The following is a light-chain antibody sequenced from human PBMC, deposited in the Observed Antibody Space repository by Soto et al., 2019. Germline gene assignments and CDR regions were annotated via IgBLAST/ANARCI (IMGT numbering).Light chain of an antibody. CDR2: GAS. V-gene: IGKV3-20*01. CDR1: QSVSSSY. Sequence: EIFVTQSPATLSVGRWERATLSWRASQSVSSSYLAWYQQKPGQAPRLLIYGASSRATGIPDRFSGSGSGTDFTLTISRLEPEDFAVYYCQQYGSSPTTFGQGTKVDIK. J-gene: IGKJ1*01. CDR3: QQYGSSPTT.